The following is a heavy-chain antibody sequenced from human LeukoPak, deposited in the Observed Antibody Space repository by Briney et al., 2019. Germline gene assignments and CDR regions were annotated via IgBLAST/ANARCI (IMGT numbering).Heavy chain of an antibody. D-gene: IGHD1-26*01. J-gene: IGHJ4*02. V-gene: IGHV4-59*12. Sequence: SETLSLTCSVSGSSISNYYWSWIRQSPGKGLEWIGYIYSTGSTDYNPSLKSRVTISVETSKNQFSLKLSSVTAADTAVYYCARGRSGSYYPFDYWGQGTLVTVSS. CDR2: IYSTGST. CDR3: ARGRSGSYYPFDY. CDR1: GSSISNYY.